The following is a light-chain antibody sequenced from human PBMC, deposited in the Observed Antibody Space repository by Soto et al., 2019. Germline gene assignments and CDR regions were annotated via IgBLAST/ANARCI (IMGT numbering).Light chain of an antibody. Sequence: QSVLTQPPSVSGDPGQRVTISCTGSSSNIGAGYDVHWYHQLPGTAPKLLIYGNNNRPSGVPDRFSGSRSGTSASLAITGLQAEDEADYYCQSYDSSLSVWVFGGGTKLTVL. CDR3: QSYDSSLSVWV. CDR2: GNN. CDR1: SSNIGAGYD. J-gene: IGLJ3*02. V-gene: IGLV1-40*01.